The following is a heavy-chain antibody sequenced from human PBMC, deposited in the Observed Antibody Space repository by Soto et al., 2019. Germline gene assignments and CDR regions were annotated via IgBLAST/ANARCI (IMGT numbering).Heavy chain of an antibody. CDR3: ASGVVRLTTSGAANYYNGMEV. CDR2: VSAYNGYT. Sequence: QVQLVQSGPEVKKPGASVKVSCKASGYTLTSYAVSWVRQAPGQGLEWMGWVSAYNGYTNYAQTFQGRVTMTRDTSTSTAYMELRSLRFDDTAVYFCASGVVRLTTSGAANYYNGMEVWGQGTAVTVSS. J-gene: IGHJ6*02. CDR1: GYTLTSYA. D-gene: IGHD3-10*01. V-gene: IGHV1-18*04.